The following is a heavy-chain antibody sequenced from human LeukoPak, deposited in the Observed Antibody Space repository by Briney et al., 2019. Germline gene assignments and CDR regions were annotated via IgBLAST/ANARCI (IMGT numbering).Heavy chain of an antibody. J-gene: IGHJ4*02. D-gene: IGHD5-24*01. CDR2: ISYDGSNK. CDR3: ARGEGDGYNYSDY. Sequence: GRSLRLSCAVSGFAFSSYAMHWVRQAPGKGLEWVAVISYDGSNKYYADSVKGRVNISRNNSKNTLYLQMNSLRAEDTAVYYCARGEGDGYNYSDYWGQGTLVTVSS. V-gene: IGHV3-30*01. CDR1: GFAFSSYA.